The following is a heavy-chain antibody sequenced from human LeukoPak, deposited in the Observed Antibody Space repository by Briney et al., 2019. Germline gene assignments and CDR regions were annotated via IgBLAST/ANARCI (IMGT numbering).Heavy chain of an antibody. D-gene: IGHD3-10*01. CDR2: INHSGST. Sequence: PSETLSLTCAVYGGSFSGYYWSWIRQPPGKGLEWIGEINHSGSTNYNPSLKSRVTISVDTSKNQFSLKLSPVTAADTAVYYCARDYYYWGQGTLVTVSS. CDR1: GGSFSGYY. J-gene: IGHJ4*02. CDR3: ARDYYY. V-gene: IGHV4-34*01.